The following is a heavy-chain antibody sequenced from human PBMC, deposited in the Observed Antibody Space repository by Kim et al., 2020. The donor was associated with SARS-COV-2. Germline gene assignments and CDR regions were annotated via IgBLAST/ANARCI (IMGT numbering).Heavy chain of an antibody. CDR3: ARDQSGYYGSGSDAFDI. CDR1: GFTVSSNY. CDR2: IYSGGST. V-gene: IGHV3-53*04. J-gene: IGHJ3*02. D-gene: IGHD3-10*01. Sequence: GGSLRLSCAASGFTVSSNYMSWVRQAPGKGLEWVSVIYSGGSTYYADSVKGRFTISRHNSKNTLYLQMNSLRAEDTAVYYCARDQSGYYGSGSDAFDIWGQGTMVTVSS.